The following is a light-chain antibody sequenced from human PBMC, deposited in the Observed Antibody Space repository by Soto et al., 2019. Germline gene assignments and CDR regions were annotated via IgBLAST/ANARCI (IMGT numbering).Light chain of an antibody. Sequence: IVLTQSPGTLSLSPGEGDTLSCRASQSVSSNSLAWYQQKPGQAPRLLIYAASTRATGIPDRFSGSGSGTDFTLTINRLEPEDFAVYYCQQYGSSPLTFGGGTKVDIK. CDR2: AAS. V-gene: IGKV3-20*01. CDR3: QQYGSSPLT. J-gene: IGKJ4*01. CDR1: QSVSSNS.